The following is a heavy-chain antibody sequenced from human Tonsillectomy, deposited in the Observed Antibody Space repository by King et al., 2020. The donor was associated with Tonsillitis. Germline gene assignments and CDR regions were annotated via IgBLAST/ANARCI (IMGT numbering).Heavy chain of an antibody. J-gene: IGHJ6*02. Sequence: VQLQESGPGLVKPSQTLSLTCTVSGGSINSGGHYWSWIRQHPGKGLEWIGHIYYSGSTYYNPALKSRVTMSIDTSKNQFSLKLTSVTAADTAVYYCARGQDEYYYFYYGMDVWGQGTTVTVSS. V-gene: IGHV4-31*03. D-gene: IGHD5-24*01. CDR2: IYYSGST. CDR3: ARGQDEYYYFYYGMDV. CDR1: GGSINSGGHY.